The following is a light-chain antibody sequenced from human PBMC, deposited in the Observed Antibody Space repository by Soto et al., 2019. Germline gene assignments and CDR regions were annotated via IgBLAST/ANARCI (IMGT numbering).Light chain of an antibody. V-gene: IGKV3-11*01. CDR1: QSVSNY. Sequence: EIVLTQSPVTLYLSPGERATLSCRASQSVSNYLAWCQQKPGQAPRLLIYDTSTTATGIPARFSGSGSGTDFTLPGSSLEPEDLAVYYWKQRRSWPPWTLGEGTKVEIK. CDR2: DTS. J-gene: IGKJ1*01. CDR3: KQRRSWPPWT.